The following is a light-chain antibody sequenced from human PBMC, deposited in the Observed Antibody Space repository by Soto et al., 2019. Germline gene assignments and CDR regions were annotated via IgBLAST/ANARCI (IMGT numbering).Light chain of an antibody. CDR2: DVS. CDR1: SSDVGGYNY. CDR3: CSYARSSTFI. V-gene: IGLV2-14*03. Sequence: QSALTQPASVSGSPGQSITISCTGTSSDVGGYNYVSWYQQHPGKAPKLMIYDVSNRPSGVSYRFSGSKSGNTASLTISGLQAEDEANYYCCSYARSSTFIFGGGTKLTVL. J-gene: IGLJ2*01.